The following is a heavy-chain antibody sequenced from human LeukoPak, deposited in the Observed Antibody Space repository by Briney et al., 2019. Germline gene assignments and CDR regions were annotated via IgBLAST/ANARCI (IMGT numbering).Heavy chain of an antibody. CDR2: IKEDGSAE. CDR1: GFRFGSYW. Sequence: GGSLRLSCAASGFRFGSYWMTWVRQAPGKGLEWVAHIKEDGSAENYVDSVKGRFSISRDNAKNSLYLQMNSLRVEDTAVYYCVRDSGWFHFDYWGQGNLVTVSP. D-gene: IGHD6-19*01. CDR3: VRDSGWFHFDY. V-gene: IGHV3-7*03. J-gene: IGHJ4*02.